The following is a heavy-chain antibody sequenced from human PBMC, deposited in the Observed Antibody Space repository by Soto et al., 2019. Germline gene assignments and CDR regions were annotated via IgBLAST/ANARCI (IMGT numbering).Heavy chain of an antibody. CDR3: ASIAAAGNFDY. V-gene: IGHV3-33*01. CDR1: GFTFSSYG. J-gene: IGHJ4*02. D-gene: IGHD6-13*01. CDR2: IWYDGSNK. Sequence: QVQLVESGGGVVQPGRSLRLSCAASGFTFSSYGMHWVRQAPGKGLEWVAVIWYDGSNKDYADSVKGRFTISRDNSKNTLYLQMNSLRAEDTAVYYCASIAAAGNFDYWGRGTLVTVSS.